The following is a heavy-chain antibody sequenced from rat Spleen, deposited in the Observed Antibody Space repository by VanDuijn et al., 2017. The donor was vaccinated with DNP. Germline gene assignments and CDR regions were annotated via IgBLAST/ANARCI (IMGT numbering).Heavy chain of an antibody. CDR1: GFTFSKYG. V-gene: IGHV5S13*01. D-gene: IGHD1-1*01. CDR3: ATHPLTTVAPNWFAS. Sequence: EVQLVETGGGLVQPGRSLKLSCAASGFTFSKYGMAWVRQAPGKGLEWVASIHSDGGNTYYPESVKGRFTISRDNAESTLYLQMDSLGSEDTATYYCATHPLTTVAPNWFASWGRGTLVTVSS. CDR2: IHSDGGNT. J-gene: IGHJ3*01.